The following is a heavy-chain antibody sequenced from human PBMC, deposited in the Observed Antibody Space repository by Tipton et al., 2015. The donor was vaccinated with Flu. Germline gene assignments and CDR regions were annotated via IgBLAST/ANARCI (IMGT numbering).Heavy chain of an antibody. CDR1: GFTVSSKY. D-gene: IGHD2/OR15-2a*01. J-gene: IGHJ3*02. V-gene: IGHV3-66*02. CDR2: IYRGGTT. CDR3: ATLGNSSTDGFDI. Sequence: VQLVQSGGGLVQPGGSLRLSCAASGFTVSSKYMGWVRQAPGKGLQWVSVIYRGGTTYVADSVKGRCTISRDNSKNTLYLQWNSLTTEDTAVYYCATLGNSSTDGFDIWGQGTIVTISS.